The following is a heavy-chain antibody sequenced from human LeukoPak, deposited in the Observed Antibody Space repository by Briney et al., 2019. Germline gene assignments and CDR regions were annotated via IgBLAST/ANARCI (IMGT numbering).Heavy chain of an antibody. CDR3: ARRSSWYYFDY. Sequence: SETLSLTCTVSGGSISSSSYYWGWICQPPGKGLEWIGSIYYSGSTYYNPSLKSRVTISVDTSKNQFSLKLSSVTAADTAVYYCARRSSWYYFDYWGQGTLVTVSS. V-gene: IGHV4-39*01. D-gene: IGHD6-13*01. CDR1: GGSISSSSYY. CDR2: IYYSGST. J-gene: IGHJ4*02.